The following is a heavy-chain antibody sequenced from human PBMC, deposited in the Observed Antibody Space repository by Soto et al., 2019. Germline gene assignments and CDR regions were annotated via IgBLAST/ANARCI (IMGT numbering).Heavy chain of an antibody. V-gene: IGHV3-30*18. CDR1: GFTFSSYG. CDR3: AKDVSSGWSNYYYSYGMDV. Sequence: LRLSFAASGFTFSSYGMHWVRQAAGKLLEWVAVISYDGSNKYYADSVKGRFTISRDNSKNTLYLQMNSLRAEDTAVYYCAKDVSSGWSNYYYSYGMDVWGQGTTVTVSS. D-gene: IGHD6-19*01. J-gene: IGHJ6*02. CDR2: ISYDGSNK.